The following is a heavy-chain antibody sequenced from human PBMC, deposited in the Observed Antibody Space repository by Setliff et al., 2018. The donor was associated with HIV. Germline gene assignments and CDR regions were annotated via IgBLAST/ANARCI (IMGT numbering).Heavy chain of an antibody. Sequence: PGGSLRLSCAASGFTFDNYGMSWVRQAPGKGLEWVSTISNSGGTTYYADSVKGRFNISRDNYNNTLSLQMNSLRAEDTALYYCARHRFDFGYYYYYMDVWGKGTTVTVSS. CDR2: ISNSGGTT. CDR3: ARHRFDFGYYYYYMDV. V-gene: IGHV3-23*01. D-gene: IGHD5-12*01. CDR1: GFTFDNYG. J-gene: IGHJ6*03.